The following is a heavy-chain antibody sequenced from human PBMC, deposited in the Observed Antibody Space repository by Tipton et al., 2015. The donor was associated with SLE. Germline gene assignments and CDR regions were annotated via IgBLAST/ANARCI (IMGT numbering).Heavy chain of an antibody. Sequence: TLSLTCAVYGGSFSGYSWSWIRQPPGKGLEWIGSIYYSGSTYYNPSLKSRVTISVDTSKNQFSLKLSSVTAADTAVYYCAGSSIAARWSFDYWGQGTLVTVSS. D-gene: IGHD6-6*01. V-gene: IGHV4-34*01. CDR3: AGSSIAARWSFDY. CDR2: IYYSGST. J-gene: IGHJ4*02. CDR1: GGSFSGYS.